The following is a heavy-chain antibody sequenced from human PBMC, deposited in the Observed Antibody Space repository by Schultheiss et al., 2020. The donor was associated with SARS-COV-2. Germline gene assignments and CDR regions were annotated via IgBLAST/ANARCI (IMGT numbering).Heavy chain of an antibody. D-gene: IGHD3-3*01. CDR2: ISYDGSNK. Sequence: GGSLRLSCAASGFTFSSYAMHWVRQAPGKGLEWVAVISYDGSNKYYADSVKGRFTISRDNSKNTLYLQMNSLRAEDTAVYYCAKVFGVVGFGGRLDYWGQGTLVSVSS. V-gene: IGHV3-30*01. CDR3: AKVFGVVGFGGRLDY. J-gene: IGHJ4*02. CDR1: GFTFSSYA.